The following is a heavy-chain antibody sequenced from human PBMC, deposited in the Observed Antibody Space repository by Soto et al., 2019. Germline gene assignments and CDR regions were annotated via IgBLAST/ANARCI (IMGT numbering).Heavy chain of an antibody. CDR3: AASTSVAAAGYFKF. CDR2: ISPLVSTT. CDR1: GGLFNNYA. J-gene: IGHJ4*02. D-gene: IGHD6-13*01. Sequence: QVQLVQTGAEVKEPGSSVKVSCKATGGLFNNYAFNWVRQDPGQGLEWMGRISPLVSTTTYAQKFQGRVKIGADELTTIVHLAVSILDSEDTAMYYCAASTSVAAAGYFKFWGQGTLVTVSP. V-gene: IGHV1-69*01.